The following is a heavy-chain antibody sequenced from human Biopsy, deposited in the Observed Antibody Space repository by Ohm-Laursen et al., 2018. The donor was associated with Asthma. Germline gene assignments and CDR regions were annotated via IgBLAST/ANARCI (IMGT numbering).Heavy chain of an antibody. D-gene: IGHD4-17*01. V-gene: IGHV4-34*01. CDR2: THHSGYT. J-gene: IGHJ4*02. CDR1: GGSFSSNY. Sequence: GTLSLTCAVYGGSFSSNYWSWIRQTPGKGLEWLGDTHHSGYTTYNPSLSSRLTLSVDKSKNQFSLRLTSVTAADTATYYCATDSGVLPLGDWGQGSLVTVSS. CDR3: ATDSGVLPLGD.